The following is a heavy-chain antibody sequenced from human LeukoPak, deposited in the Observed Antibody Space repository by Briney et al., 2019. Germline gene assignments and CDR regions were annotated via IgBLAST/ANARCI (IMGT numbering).Heavy chain of an antibody. CDR1: GFIFSSYE. CDR2: ISSSGSTI. D-gene: IGHD3-22*01. Sequence: GGSLRLSCAASGFIFSSYEMNWVRQAPGKGLEWVSYISSSGSTIYYADSVKGRFTISRDNAKNSLYLQMNSLRAEDTAVYYCARDIYYYDSSGYYFPGGSDYWGQGTLVTVSS. J-gene: IGHJ4*02. V-gene: IGHV3-48*03. CDR3: ARDIYYYDSSGYYFPGGSDY.